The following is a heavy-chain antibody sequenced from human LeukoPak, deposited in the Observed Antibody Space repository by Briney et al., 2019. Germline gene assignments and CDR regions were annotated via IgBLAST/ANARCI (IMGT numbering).Heavy chain of an antibody. CDR2: VDHTGST. CDR3: ARGRVSSSTWYSTYYYFFYMDF. D-gene: IGHD4-11*01. Sequence: PSETLSLTCTVSGGSISSSNYYWGWIRQPPGKGLEWIGYVDHTGSTKFNPSLNGRVSISRDTSNNFFSLRLRSVTAADTAVYFCARGRVSSSTWYSTYYYFFYMDFWGKGTTVTVSS. CDR1: GGSISSSNYY. V-gene: IGHV4-61*03. J-gene: IGHJ6*03.